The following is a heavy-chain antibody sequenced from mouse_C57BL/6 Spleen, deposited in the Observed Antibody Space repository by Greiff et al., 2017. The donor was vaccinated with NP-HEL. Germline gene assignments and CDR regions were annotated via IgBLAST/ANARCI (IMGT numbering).Heavy chain of an antibody. D-gene: IGHD3-2*02. CDR1: GYTFTSYW. CDR2: IDPSDSYT. V-gene: IGHV1-69*01. Sequence: QVQLQQPGAELVMPGASVKLSCKASGYTFTSYWMHWVKQRPGQGLEWIGEIDPSDSYTNYNQKFKGKSTLTVDKSSSTAYMQLSSLTSEDSAVYYCARTHSSGYYFDYWGQGTTLTVSS. CDR3: ARTHSSGYYFDY. J-gene: IGHJ2*01.